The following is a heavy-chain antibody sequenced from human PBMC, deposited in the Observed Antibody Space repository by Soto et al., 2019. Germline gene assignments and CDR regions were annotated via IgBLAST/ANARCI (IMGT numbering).Heavy chain of an antibody. Sequence: QVQLQESGPGLVKPSGTLSLTCAVSGGSISSSNWWSWVRQPPGKGLEWIGEIYHSGSTNYNPSLKSRVTISVDKSKNQFSLKLSSVTAADTAVYYCARDPPFASRTSALVRGVFDYWGQGTLVSVSS. CDR2: IYHSGST. CDR1: GGSISSSNW. D-gene: IGHD3-10*01. V-gene: IGHV4-4*02. J-gene: IGHJ4*02. CDR3: ARDPPFASRTSALVRGVFDY.